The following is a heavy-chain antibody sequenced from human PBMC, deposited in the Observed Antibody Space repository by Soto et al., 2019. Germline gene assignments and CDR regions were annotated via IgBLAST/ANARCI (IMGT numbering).Heavy chain of an antibody. V-gene: IGHV4-31*11. CDR3: ARYRFSDTWSKFDY. CDR2: ISYSGST. Sequence: PSETLSLTCAVSGASISSDAYYWSWIRQHPGKGLEWIVYISYSGSTYYNPSLKSRVTISVDTSKNQFSLKLTSVTAADTAVYYCARYRFSDTWSKFDYWGQGTLVTVSS. CDR1: GASISSDAYY. J-gene: IGHJ4*02. D-gene: IGHD3-16*02.